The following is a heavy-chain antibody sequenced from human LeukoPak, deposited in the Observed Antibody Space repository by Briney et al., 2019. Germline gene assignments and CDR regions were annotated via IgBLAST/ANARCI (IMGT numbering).Heavy chain of an antibody. Sequence: GGSLRLSCAASGFTFSSYSMNWVRQAPGKGLEWVSSISSSSSYIYYADSVKGRFTISRDNSKNTLYLQMNSLRAEDTAVYYCARSSYYYYMDVWGKGTTVTVSS. J-gene: IGHJ6*03. V-gene: IGHV3-21*04. CDR3: ARSSYYYYMDV. CDR2: ISSSSSYI. CDR1: GFTFSSYS.